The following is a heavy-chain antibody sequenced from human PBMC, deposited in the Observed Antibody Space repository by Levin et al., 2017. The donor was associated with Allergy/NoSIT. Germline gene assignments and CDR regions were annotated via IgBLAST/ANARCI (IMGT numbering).Heavy chain of an antibody. J-gene: IGHJ3*02. Sequence: LSLTCAASGFTFSSYWMHWVRQAPGKGLVWVSRINSDGSSTSYADSVKGRFTISRDNAKNTLYLQMNSLRAEDTAVYYCARGWVPAADDAFDIWGQGTMVTVSS. CDR2: INSDGSST. D-gene: IGHD2-2*01. CDR1: GFTFSSYW. V-gene: IGHV3-74*01. CDR3: ARGWVPAADDAFDI.